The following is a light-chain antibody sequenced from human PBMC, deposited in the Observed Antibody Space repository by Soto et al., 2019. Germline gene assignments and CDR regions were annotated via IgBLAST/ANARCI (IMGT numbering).Light chain of an antibody. V-gene: IGKV1-39*01. Sequence: DIQMTQSPSSLSASVGDRVTITCRASQTISNYLNWYQQKPGKAPKVLMYAASSLQSGVPSRFSGSGSGTDFTLTISNLQPEDFEIYYCQPGYSVPFTLGPGTKVDIK. CDR1: QTISNY. J-gene: IGKJ3*01. CDR3: QPGYSVPFT. CDR2: AAS.